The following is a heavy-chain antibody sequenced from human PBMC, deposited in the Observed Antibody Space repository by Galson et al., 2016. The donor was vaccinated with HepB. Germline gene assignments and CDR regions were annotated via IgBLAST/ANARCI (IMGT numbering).Heavy chain of an antibody. Sequence: SLRLSCAASGFTFSSHWMHWVRQAPGKGLEWVSAMSDSGGSTYYADSVKGRFTISRDNAKNSLYLQMNSLRDEDTAIYFCARDGNHGYDMDYWGQGTLVTVSS. D-gene: IGHD1-14*01. V-gene: IGHV3-23*01. CDR2: MSDSGGST. CDR1: GFTFSSHW. J-gene: IGHJ4*02. CDR3: ARDGNHGYDMDY.